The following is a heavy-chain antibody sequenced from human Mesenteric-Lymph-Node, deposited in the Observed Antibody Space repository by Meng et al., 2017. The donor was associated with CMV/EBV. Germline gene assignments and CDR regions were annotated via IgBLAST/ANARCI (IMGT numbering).Heavy chain of an antibody. CDR2: ISSSSSTI. J-gene: IGHJ4*02. V-gene: IGHV3-48*04. CDR1: GFTFNTYA. CDR3: ARDEVLWFGELYFDY. D-gene: IGHD3-10*01. Sequence: GGSLRLSCAASGFTFNTYAMNWVRQAPGKGLEWVSYISSSSSTIYYADSVKGRFTISRDNAKNSLYLQMNSLRAEDTAVYYCARDEVLWFGELYFDYWGQGTLVTVSS.